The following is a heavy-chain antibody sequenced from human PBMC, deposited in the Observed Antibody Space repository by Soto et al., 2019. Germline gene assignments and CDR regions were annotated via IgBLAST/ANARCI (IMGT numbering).Heavy chain of an antibody. CDR2: INHSGRT. Sequence: QVQLQQWGAGLLKPSETLSLTCAVYGGSFSDFYWSWIRQPPGKGPECIGEINHSGRTNYNPSLESRITISVDTSKKQFSLNLTSVTAADTAMYFCARVTADDVFTSSRPFDYWGQGTVVTVSS. D-gene: IGHD2-8*02. CDR3: ARVTADDVFTSSRPFDY. J-gene: IGHJ4*02. CDR1: GGSFSDFY. V-gene: IGHV4-34*01.